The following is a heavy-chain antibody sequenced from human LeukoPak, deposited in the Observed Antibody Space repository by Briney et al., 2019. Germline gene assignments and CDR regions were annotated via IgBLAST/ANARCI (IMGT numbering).Heavy chain of an antibody. V-gene: IGHV4-39*07. CDR3: ARDRHYYYGSGSYCGEFDP. Sequence: SETLSLTCTVSGGSISSSSFYWGWIRQSLGKGLEWIGSIYYSGNTYYNLSLKSRVTISVDTSENQFSLKLSSVTAADTAVYYCARDRHYYYGSGSYCGEFDPWGQGTLVTVSS. J-gene: IGHJ5*02. D-gene: IGHD3-10*01. CDR2: IYYSGNT. CDR1: GGSISSSSFY.